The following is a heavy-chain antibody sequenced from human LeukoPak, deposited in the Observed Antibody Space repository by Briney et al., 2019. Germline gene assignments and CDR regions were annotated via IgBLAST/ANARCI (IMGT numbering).Heavy chain of an antibody. CDR1: GGTFSSYA. J-gene: IGHJ5*02. CDR3: ASALYYYGSGSYSTGRRFDP. D-gene: IGHD3-10*01. CDR2: IIPIFGTA. V-gene: IGHV1-69*13. Sequence: ASVNVSCKASGGTFSSYAISWVRQAPGQGLEWMGGIIPIFGTANYAQKFQGRVTITADESTSTAYMELSSLRSEDTAVYYCASALYYYGSGSYSTGRRFDPWGQGTLVTVSS.